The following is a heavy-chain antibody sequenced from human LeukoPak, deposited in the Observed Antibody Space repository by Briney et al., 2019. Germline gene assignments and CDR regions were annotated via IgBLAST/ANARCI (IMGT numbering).Heavy chain of an antibody. J-gene: IGHJ6*02. CDR3: AGEPADTAGVMDV. CDR1: GFTFSSYA. D-gene: IGHD2-2*01. CDR2: ISYDGNNK. Sequence: GRSLRLPCAASGFTFSSYAMHWVRQAPGKGLEWVAVISYDGNNKYYADSVKGRFTISRDNSKNTLYLQMNSLRAEDTALYYCAGEPADTAGVMDVWGQGTTVTVSS. V-gene: IGHV3-30-3*01.